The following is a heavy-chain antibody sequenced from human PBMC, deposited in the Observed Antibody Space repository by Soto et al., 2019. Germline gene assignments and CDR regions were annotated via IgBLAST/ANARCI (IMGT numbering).Heavy chain of an antibody. D-gene: IGHD1-7*01. J-gene: IGHJ4*02. CDR3: ARGRYTYGTTNPFDY. Sequence: SVKVSCKASGGIFSTYTINWVRLAPGQGLEWMGRIIPVLDIADYAQKFQGRVTITADKSTSTVYMELGSLKFDDTALYFCARGRYTYGTTNPFDYWGQGTQVTVPQ. V-gene: IGHV1-69*02. CDR2: IIPVLDIA. CDR1: GGIFSTYT.